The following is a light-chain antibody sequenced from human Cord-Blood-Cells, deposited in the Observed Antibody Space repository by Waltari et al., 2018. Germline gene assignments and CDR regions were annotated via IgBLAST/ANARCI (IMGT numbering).Light chain of an antibody. CDR3: QKYNSAPWT. CDR1: QGISNS. J-gene: IGKJ1*01. V-gene: IGKV1-27*01. Sequence: IQMTQFPSSLSAFVGDRVTITCRASQGISNSLAWYQQKPGKVPKLLIYAASTLQSGVPSRFSGSGSGTDFTLTISSLQPEDVATYYCQKYNSAPWTFGQGTKVEIK. CDR2: AAS.